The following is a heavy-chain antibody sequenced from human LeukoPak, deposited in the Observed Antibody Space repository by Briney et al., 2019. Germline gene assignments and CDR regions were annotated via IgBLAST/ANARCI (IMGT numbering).Heavy chain of an antibody. Sequence: PGGSLRLSCAASGFTFSSYAMSWVRHAPGKGLEWGSAISGSGGSTYYADSVKGRFTISRDNSKNTLYLQMNSLRAEDTAVYYCAKDAFYDHWFDPWGKGTLVTVSS. V-gene: IGHV3-23*01. D-gene: IGHD2/OR15-2a*01. CDR3: AKDAFYDHWFDP. J-gene: IGHJ5*02. CDR2: ISGSGGST. CDR1: GFTFSSYA.